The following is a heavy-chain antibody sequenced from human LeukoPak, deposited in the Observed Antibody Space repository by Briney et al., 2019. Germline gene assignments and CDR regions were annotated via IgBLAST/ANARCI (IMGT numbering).Heavy chain of an antibody. CDR3: ARATPGYCSSTSCYNYYYYYMDV. Sequence: ASVKVSCKASGYTFTDFGISWVRQAPGQGLEWMGWSSAYNGDTKYAQKFQGRVTMTTDTSTSTAYMEMRSLRSEDTAVYYCARATPGYCSSTSCYNYYYYYMDVWGKGTTVTVSS. J-gene: IGHJ6*03. V-gene: IGHV1-18*01. D-gene: IGHD2-2*02. CDR1: GYTFTDFG. CDR2: SSAYNGDT.